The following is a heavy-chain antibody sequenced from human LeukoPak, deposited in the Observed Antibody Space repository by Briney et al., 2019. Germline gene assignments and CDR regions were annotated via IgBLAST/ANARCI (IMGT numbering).Heavy chain of an antibody. Sequence: PSETLSLTCTISAGSISSSSHHWGWIRQSPGKGLEWIGSIYYGQTIYYNPSLNSRVTISVVTSKDQFTLQLNSVTAADTAVYYCVRHDGRGGATMGAFDSWGQGSLVTVSS. CDR3: VRHDGRGGATMGAFDS. J-gene: IGHJ5*01. CDR2: IYYGQTI. V-gene: IGHV4-39*01. CDR1: AGSISSSSHH. D-gene: IGHD4/OR15-4a*01.